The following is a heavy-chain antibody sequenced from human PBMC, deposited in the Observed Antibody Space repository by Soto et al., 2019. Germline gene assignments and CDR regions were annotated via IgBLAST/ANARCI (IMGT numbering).Heavy chain of an antibody. Sequence: QVQLVESGGGVVQPGRSLRLSCAASGFTFSNYGMHWVRQAPGKGLEWVAVIWYDGSNKYYADSVKGRFTISRDNSKNTLYLQMNSLRDEDTAVYYCGYGSDHSADYWGQGTLVTVSS. D-gene: IGHD3-10*01. CDR2: IWYDGSNK. CDR1: GFTFSNYG. J-gene: IGHJ4*02. CDR3: GYGSDHSADY. V-gene: IGHV3-33*01.